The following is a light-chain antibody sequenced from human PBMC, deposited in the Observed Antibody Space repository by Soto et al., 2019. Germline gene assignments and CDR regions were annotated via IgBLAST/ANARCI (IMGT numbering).Light chain of an antibody. V-gene: IGLV2-14*01. J-gene: IGLJ3*02. CDR2: EVS. CDR3: SSYTSSSTNWV. CDR1: SSDVGGYDY. Sequence: QSVLTQPASVSGSPGQSITISCTGTSSDVGGYDYVSWYQQYPGKAPKLMIYEVSNRPSGVSNRFSGSKSGNTASLTISGLQADDEADYYCSSYTSSSTNWVFGGGTKVTVL.